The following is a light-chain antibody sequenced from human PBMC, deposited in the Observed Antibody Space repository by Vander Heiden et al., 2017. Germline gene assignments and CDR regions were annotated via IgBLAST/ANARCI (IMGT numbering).Light chain of an antibody. CDR1: SSDVGGYNY. Sequence: QSALTQPRSVSGSPGQSVTISCTGTSSDVGGYNYVSWYQQHPGKAPKLIIYDVNKRPSGVPDRFSGSKSGNTASLTISGLQAEDEADYYCCSYAGSYTYVFATGIKVTVL. V-gene: IGLV2-11*01. J-gene: IGLJ1*01. CDR3: CSYAGSYTYV. CDR2: DVN.